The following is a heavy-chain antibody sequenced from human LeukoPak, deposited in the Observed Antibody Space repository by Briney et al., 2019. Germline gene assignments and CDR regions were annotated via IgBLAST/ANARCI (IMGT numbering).Heavy chain of an antibody. V-gene: IGHV3-23*01. D-gene: IGHD3-3*01. Sequence: GESLRLSCAASGFTSSSYAMSWVRQAPGKGLEWVSRISGSGDTYYADSVKGRFTISRDNSMNTLYLQLSSLRAEDTAIYYCAKDLAPYYDFWIVLGFDYWGQGTLVPFSA. CDR3: AKDLAPYYDFWIVLGFDY. CDR2: ISGSGDT. J-gene: IGHJ4*02. CDR1: GFTSSSYA.